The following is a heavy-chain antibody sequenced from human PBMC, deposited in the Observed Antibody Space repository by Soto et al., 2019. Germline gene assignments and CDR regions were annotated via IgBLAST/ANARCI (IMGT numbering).Heavy chain of an antibody. Sequence: QVQLQESGPGLVNPSGTLSLTCAVSGGSITSNWWSWVRQPPGKGLEWIGEIYHNGWFNYNPSLRXRLPISLDTAKHQLSLELTSVNAADMAVHCCVRNEWYRFDPWGPGTLVIVSS. J-gene: IGHJ5*02. CDR1: GGSITSNW. CDR3: VRNEWYRFDP. D-gene: IGHD2-8*01. V-gene: IGHV4-4*01. CDR2: IYHNGWF.